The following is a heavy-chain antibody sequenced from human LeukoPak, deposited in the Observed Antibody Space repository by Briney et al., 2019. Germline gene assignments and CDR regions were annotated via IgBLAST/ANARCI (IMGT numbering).Heavy chain of an antibody. CDR1: GGTFSSYA. CDR3: ARDPRIAVAPGAFDI. J-gene: IGHJ3*02. Sequence: SVKVSCKASGGTFSSYAISWVRQAPGQGLERMGGIIPIFGTANYAQKFQGRVTITADESTSTAYMELSSLRSEDTAVYYCARDPRIAVAPGAFDIWGQGTMVTVSS. D-gene: IGHD6-19*01. V-gene: IGHV1-69*13. CDR2: IIPIFGTA.